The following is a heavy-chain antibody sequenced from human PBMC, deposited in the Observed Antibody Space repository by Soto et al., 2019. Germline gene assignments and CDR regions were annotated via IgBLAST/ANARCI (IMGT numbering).Heavy chain of an antibody. J-gene: IGHJ6*02. Sequence: SETLSLTCTVSGGSVTSYYWSLIRQPPGKGMECICYLYYSGSTTYNPSLKSRVTMSVDMSKNQFSPTLTSVTAADTAVYYCARERYYGMDVWGQGTTVTVSS. CDR3: ARERYYGMDV. CDR1: GGSVTSYY. CDR2: LYYSGST. V-gene: IGHV4-59*02.